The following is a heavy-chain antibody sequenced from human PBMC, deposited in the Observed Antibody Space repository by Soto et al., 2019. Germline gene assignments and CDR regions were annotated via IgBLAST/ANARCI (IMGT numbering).Heavy chain of an antibody. Sequence: GASVKVSCKASGYTFTSYGSSWVRQAPGQGLEWMGWISAYNGNTNYAQKLQGRVTMTTDTSTSTAYMELRSLRSDDTVVYYCARDYDILTGYYGLDYWGQGTLVTVSS. CDR1: GYTFTSYG. CDR2: ISAYNGNT. V-gene: IGHV1-18*01. D-gene: IGHD3-9*01. J-gene: IGHJ4*02. CDR3: ARDYDILTGYYGLDY.